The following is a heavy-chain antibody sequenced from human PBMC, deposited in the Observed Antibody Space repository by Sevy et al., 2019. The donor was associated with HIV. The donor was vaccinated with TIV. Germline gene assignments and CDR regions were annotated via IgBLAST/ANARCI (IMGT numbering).Heavy chain of an antibody. CDR1: GFTFSTYT. D-gene: IGHD3-10*01. CDR3: ARPYGSGSWEAFDI. Sequence: GGSLRLSCSASGFTFSTYTMNWVRQAPGKGLEWVSSISSSANYIYYADSLKGRFTISRDNAKHSLYLQMNSLRAEDTAVYYCARPYGSGSWEAFDIWGQGTMVTVSS. V-gene: IGHV3-21*01. CDR2: ISSSANYI. J-gene: IGHJ3*02.